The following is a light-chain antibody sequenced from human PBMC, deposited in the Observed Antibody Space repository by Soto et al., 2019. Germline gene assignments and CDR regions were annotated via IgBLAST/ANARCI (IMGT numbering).Light chain of an antibody. J-gene: IGKJ5*01. Sequence: EVVLTQSPATLSLSPGERATLSCRASQNVGIYLAWYQQKPGQAPSLLIYATSSRATGIPDRFSGSGSGTDFSLTISRLEPEDFAVYYCQQYGSSPITFGQGTRLEIK. CDR1: QNVGIY. CDR2: ATS. CDR3: QQYGSSPIT. V-gene: IGKV3-20*01.